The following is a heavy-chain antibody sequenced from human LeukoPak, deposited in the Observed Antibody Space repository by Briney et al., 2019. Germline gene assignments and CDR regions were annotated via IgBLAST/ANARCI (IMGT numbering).Heavy chain of an antibody. Sequence: GGSLRLSCAASGFTFSSYAMSWVRQAPGKGLQWVSIIHSGGSTYYADSVKGRFTISRDNSKNTLYLQMNSLSAEDTAEYYCARGPFYAMDVWGQGTTVTVFS. CDR2: IHSGGST. V-gene: IGHV3-66*01. CDR1: GFTFSSYA. CDR3: ARGPFYAMDV. J-gene: IGHJ6*02.